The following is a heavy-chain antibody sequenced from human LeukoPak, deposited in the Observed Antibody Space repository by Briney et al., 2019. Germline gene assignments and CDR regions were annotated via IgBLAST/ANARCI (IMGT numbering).Heavy chain of an antibody. D-gene: IGHD3-10*01. CDR3: ARYGSGSNYRDPFDS. CDR2: IYRGSSVK. Sequence: PGGSLRLPCVASGFNFDEYAMNWVRQAPGKGLEWISCIYRGSSVKHYADSVRGRFTVSRGNAKNSVYLQMNSLRAEDTAVYFCARYGSGSNYRDPFDSWGQGTLVTVSS. J-gene: IGHJ4*02. V-gene: IGHV3-48*01. CDR1: GFNFDEYA.